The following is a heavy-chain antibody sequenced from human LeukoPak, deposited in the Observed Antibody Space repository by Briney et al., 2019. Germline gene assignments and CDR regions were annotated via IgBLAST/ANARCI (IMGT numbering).Heavy chain of an antibody. CDR1: GFTFSSYA. CDR2: ISSNGGST. Sequence: GRSLRLSCAASGFTFSSYAMHWVRQAPGKGLEYVSAISSNGGSTYYANSVKGRFTISRDNSKNALYLQMGSLSAEDMAVYYCASGVAFDYWGQGTPVTVSS. V-gene: IGHV3-64*01. CDR3: ASGVAFDY. J-gene: IGHJ4*02. D-gene: IGHD5-12*01.